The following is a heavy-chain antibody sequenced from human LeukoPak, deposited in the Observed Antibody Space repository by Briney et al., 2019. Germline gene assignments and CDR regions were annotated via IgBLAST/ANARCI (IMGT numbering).Heavy chain of an antibody. CDR2: INPNRGGT. D-gene: IGHD4-11*01. CDR1: GYTFTGYY. J-gene: IGHJ4*02. Sequence: ASVKVSCKASGYTFTGYYIHWVRQAPGQALEWMGWINPNRGGTKYVQKFQGWVTMTRDTSISTAYMELRRVTSDDTAVYYCARDRDYSNIERGFDYWGQGTLVTVSS. V-gene: IGHV1-2*04. CDR3: ARDRDYSNIERGFDY.